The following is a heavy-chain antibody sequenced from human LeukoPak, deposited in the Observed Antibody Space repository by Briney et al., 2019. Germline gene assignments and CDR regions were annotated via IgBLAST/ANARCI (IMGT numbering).Heavy chain of an antibody. V-gene: IGHV3-30*02. J-gene: IGHJ5*02. CDR1: RLTFSTYG. CDR3: ARDAWFDP. Sequence: GGSLRLSCAASRLTFSTYGMHWVRQAPGKGLEWVAFVRYDGNNNYYADSVKGRFTISRDNSKNTLYLQMNSLRAEDTAIYYCARDAWFDPWGQGTVVTVSS. CDR2: VRYDGNNN.